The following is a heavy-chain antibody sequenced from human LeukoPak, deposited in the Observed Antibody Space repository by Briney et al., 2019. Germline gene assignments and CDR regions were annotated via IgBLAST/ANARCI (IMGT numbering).Heavy chain of an antibody. D-gene: IGHD4-17*01. V-gene: IGHV4-59*08. CDR3: ARGLGLTAVTEHYFDY. CDR1: GDSVSIYY. Sequence: SETLSLTCTVSGDSVSIYYWSWIRQPPGKGLEWIGYISYSGSTDYNPSLKSRVTISVDTSKNQFSLKLSSVTAADTAVCYCARGLGLTAVTEHYFDYWGQGTLVTVSS. J-gene: IGHJ4*02. CDR2: ISYSGST.